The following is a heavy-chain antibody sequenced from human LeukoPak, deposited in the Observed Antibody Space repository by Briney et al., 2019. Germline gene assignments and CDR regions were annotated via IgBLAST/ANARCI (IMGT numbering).Heavy chain of an antibody. CDR2: IKEDGSQK. D-gene: IGHD1-7*01. CDR3: ARWEIRGTAHQLDY. V-gene: IGHV3-7*01. J-gene: IGHJ4*02. Sequence: GGSLRLSCAASGFTLSNHWMSWVRQAPGKGLEWVANIKEDGSQKYYLDSVKGRFTISRDNAKNSMYLQMNSRRAEDTAVYYCARWEIRGTAHQLDYWGQGTLVTVSS. CDR1: GFTLSNHW.